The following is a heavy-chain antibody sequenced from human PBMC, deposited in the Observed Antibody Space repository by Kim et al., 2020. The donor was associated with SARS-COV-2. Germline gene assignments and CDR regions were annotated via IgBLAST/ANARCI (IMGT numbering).Heavy chain of an antibody. J-gene: IGHJ4*02. D-gene: IGHD2-8*02. CDR3: ARVGSTGQSSGEEFDY. Sequence: SVKGRFPISRDNSKNTLNLQRNRLRAEDTAVYYCARVGSTGQSSGEEFDYWGQGTLVTVSS. V-gene: IGHV3-66*01.